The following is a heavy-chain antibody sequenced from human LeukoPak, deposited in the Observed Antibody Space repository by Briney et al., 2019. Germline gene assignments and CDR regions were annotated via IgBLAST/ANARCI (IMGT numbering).Heavy chain of an antibody. V-gene: IGHV4-39*01. J-gene: IGHJ4*02. CDR3: ASTTTTPRGGY. CDR1: GSSISSSSYY. D-gene: IGHD1-14*01. CDR2: IYYSGST. Sequence: SETLSLTCTVSGSSISSSSYYWGWIRQPPGKGLEWIGSIYYSGSTYYNPSLKSRVTISVDTSKNQFSLKLSSVTAADTAVYYCASTTTTPRGGYWGQGTLVTASS.